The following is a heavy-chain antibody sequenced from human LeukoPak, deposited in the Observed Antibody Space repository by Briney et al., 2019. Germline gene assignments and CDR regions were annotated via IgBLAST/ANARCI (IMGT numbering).Heavy chain of an antibody. CDR3: ARVPSTVTTEYYYYYMDV. CDR2: ISSSSSTI. CDR1: GFTFSSYS. J-gene: IGHJ6*03. D-gene: IGHD4-11*01. Sequence: GGSLRLTCAASGFTFSSYSMNWVRQAPGKGLEWVSYISSSSSTIYYAGSVKGRFTISRDNAKNSLYLQMNSLRAEDTAVYYCARVPSTVTTEYYYYYMDVWGKGTTVTVSS. V-gene: IGHV3-48*01.